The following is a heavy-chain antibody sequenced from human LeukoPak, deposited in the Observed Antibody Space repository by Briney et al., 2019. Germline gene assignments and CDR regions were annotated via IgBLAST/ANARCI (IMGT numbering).Heavy chain of an antibody. CDR3: ATYSSSWYSYYFDY. CDR2: ISAYNGNT. CDR1: GYTFTSYG. V-gene: IGHV1-18*01. Sequence: ASVKVSCKAPGYTFTSYGISWVRQAPGQGLEWMGWISAYNGNTNYAQKLQGRVTMTTDTSTSTAYMEPRSLRSDDTAVYYCATYSSSWYSYYFDYWGQGTLVTVSS. D-gene: IGHD6-13*01. J-gene: IGHJ4*02.